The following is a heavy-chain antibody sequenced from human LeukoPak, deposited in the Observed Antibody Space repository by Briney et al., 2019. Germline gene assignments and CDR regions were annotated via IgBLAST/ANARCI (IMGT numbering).Heavy chain of an antibody. J-gene: IGHJ3*01. V-gene: IGHV3-23*01. CDR2: ISGSGVSA. CDR1: GFVFDTYA. Sequence: GGSLRLSCAASGFVFDTYAINWVRQAPGKALEWVSLISGSGVSADYSDSVRGRFSISRDNSKNTVYLQMNSLGGNDTAVYWCAKDLFGDWTALHVWGRGTVVTVSS. D-gene: IGHD3-10*02. CDR3: AKDLFGDWTALHV.